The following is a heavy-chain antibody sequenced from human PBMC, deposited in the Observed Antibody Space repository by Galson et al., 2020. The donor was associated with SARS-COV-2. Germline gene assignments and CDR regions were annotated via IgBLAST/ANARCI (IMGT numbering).Heavy chain of an antibody. Sequence: SETLSLTCTVSGGSISSYYWSWIRQPPGKGLEWIGYIYYSGSTNYNPSLKSRVTISVDTSKNQFSLKLSSVTAADTAVYYCARVTGYSSSWYVSDYYYGMDVWGQGTTVTVSS. D-gene: IGHD6-13*01. CDR2: IYYSGST. V-gene: IGHV4-59*01. CDR3: ARVTGYSSSWYVSDYYYGMDV. J-gene: IGHJ6*02. CDR1: GGSISSYY.